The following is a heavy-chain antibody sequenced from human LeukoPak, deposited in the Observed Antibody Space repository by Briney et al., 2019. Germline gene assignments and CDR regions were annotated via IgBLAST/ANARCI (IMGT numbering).Heavy chain of an antibody. CDR2: ISGSGGST. J-gene: IGHJ4*02. CDR3: AKGDSGHSALFDY. Sequence: PGGSLRLSCAASRFTFSSYGMSWVRQAPGKGLEWVSAISGSGGSTYYADSVKGRFTISRDNFKNTLYLQMNSLRAEDTAVYYCAKGDSGHSALFDYWGQGTLVTVSS. CDR1: RFTFSSYG. V-gene: IGHV3-23*01. D-gene: IGHD2-21*02.